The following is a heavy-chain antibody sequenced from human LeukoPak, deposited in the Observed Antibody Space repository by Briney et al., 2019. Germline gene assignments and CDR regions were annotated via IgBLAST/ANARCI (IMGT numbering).Heavy chain of an antibody. CDR3: AKEVPQPHSILGY. CDR2: INSGYGT. CDR1: GFNFNSYG. J-gene: IGHJ4*02. V-gene: IGHV3-23*01. D-gene: IGHD3-9*01. Sequence: EPGGSLRLSCAASGFNFNSYGMSWVRQAPGKGLEWVSGINSGYGTFYSDSVRGRFTISRDNSKNTLYLQMNSLRVEDTAVYYCAKEVPQPHSILGYWGQGVLVTVSS.